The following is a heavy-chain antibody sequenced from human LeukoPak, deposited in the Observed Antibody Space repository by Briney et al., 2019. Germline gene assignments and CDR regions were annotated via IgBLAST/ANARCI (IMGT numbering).Heavy chain of an antibody. V-gene: IGHV3-48*01. D-gene: IGHD3-22*01. Sequence: GGSLRLSCAASGFTFSSYSMNWVRQAPGKGLEWVSYISSSSTIYYADSVKGRFTISRDNAKNSLYLQMNSLRAEDTAVYYCASDTMTYYFDYWGQGTLVTVSS. CDR3: ASDTMTYYFDY. J-gene: IGHJ4*02. CDR2: ISSSSTI. CDR1: GFTFSSYS.